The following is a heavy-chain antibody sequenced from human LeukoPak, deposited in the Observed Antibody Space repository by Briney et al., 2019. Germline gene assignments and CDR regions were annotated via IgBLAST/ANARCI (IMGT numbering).Heavy chain of an antibody. J-gene: IGHJ5*02. Sequence: ASVKVSCKASGYTFTGYYMHWVRQAPAQGLEWMGWINPNSGGTNYAQKFQGRVTMTRHTSISTAYMELSRLRSDDTAVYYCARDGGGYCTNGVCFLHRNWFDPWGQGTLVTVSS. CDR2: INPNSGGT. V-gene: IGHV1-2*02. D-gene: IGHD2-8*01. CDR3: ARDGGGYCTNGVCFLHRNWFDP. CDR1: GYTFTGYY.